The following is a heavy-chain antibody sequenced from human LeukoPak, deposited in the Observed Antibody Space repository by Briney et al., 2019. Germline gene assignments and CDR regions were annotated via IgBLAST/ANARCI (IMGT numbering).Heavy chain of an antibody. V-gene: IGHV4-39*07. Sequence: SETLSLTCTVSGGSISSSSYYWGWIRQPPGKGLEWIGSIYYSGSTYYNPSLKSRVTISVDTSKNQFSLKLSSVTAADTAVYYCARGGGVVVIFFDYWGREPWSPSPQ. D-gene: IGHD3-22*01. CDR3: ARGGGVVVIFFDY. J-gene: IGHJ4*02. CDR1: GGSISSSSYY. CDR2: IYYSGST.